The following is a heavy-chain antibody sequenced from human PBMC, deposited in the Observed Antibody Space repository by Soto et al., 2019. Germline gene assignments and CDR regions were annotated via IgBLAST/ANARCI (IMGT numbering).Heavy chain of an antibody. CDR3: AIYVGHGWFDP. V-gene: IGHV3-53*04. CDR1: GFTVSSNY. Sequence: EVQLVESGGGLVQPGGSLRLSCAAPGFTVSSNYMSWVLQAPGKGLAWVSVIYSGGSTYYADSVKGRFTISRHNSKNTLYLQMNGLRAEDTAVYYCAIYVGHGWFDPWGQGPLVTVSS. J-gene: IGHJ5*02. D-gene: IGHD3-10*02. CDR2: IYSGGST.